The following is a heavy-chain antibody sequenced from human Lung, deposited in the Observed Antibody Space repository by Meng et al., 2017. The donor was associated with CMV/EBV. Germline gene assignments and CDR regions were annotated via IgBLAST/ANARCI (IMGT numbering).Heavy chain of an antibody. CDR2: ISYDGSNK. CDR3: ARDADISSFSPETARGYYYFGMDV. Sequence: GGSLRLXCAASGFTFSNYGMHWVRQAPGKGLEWVAFISYDGSNKYYADSVKGRFTISRDNSKNTLYLQMNSLRAEDTAVYYCARDADISSFSPETARGYYYFGMDVWGQGTTVTVSS. D-gene: IGHD6-13*01. CDR1: GFTFSNYG. V-gene: IGHV3-30*19. J-gene: IGHJ6*02.